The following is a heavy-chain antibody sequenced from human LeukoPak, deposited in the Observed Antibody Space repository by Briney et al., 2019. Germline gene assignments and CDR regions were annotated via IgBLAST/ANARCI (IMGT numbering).Heavy chain of an antibody. V-gene: IGHV1-69*13. CDR2: IIPIFGTA. CDR1: GGTFSSYA. Sequence: ASVKVSCKASGGTFSSYAISWVRQAPGQGLERMGGIIPIFGTANYAQKFQGRVTITADESTSTAYMELSSLRSEDTAVYYCARSVNSGSYYDWDYWGQGTLVTVSS. J-gene: IGHJ4*02. D-gene: IGHD1-26*01. CDR3: ARSVNSGSYYDWDY.